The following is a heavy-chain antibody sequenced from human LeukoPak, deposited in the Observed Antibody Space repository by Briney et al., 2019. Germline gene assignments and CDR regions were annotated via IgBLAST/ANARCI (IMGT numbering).Heavy chain of an antibody. CDR2: ISAYNGNT. D-gene: IGHD2-2*01. CDR3: ARGGLSSRIDY. CDR1: GFTLTSYG. Sequence: ASVKVSCKASGFTLTSYGFSWVRQAPGQGLEWMGWISAYNGNTNFAQKLQGSVTLTTDTSTSTAYMELRRLTSDDTAVYYCARGGLSSRIDYWGQGTMVTVSS. J-gene: IGHJ4*02. V-gene: IGHV1-18*01.